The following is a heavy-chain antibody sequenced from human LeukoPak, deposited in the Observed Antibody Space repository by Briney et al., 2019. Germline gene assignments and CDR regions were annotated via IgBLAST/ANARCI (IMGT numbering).Heavy chain of an antibody. CDR1: GFIFRDYY. J-gene: IGHJ4*02. V-gene: IGHV3-11*04. Sequence: GGSLRLSCAASGFIFRDYYMSWLRQAPGKGLGWVSYISHSSSTIHYADSVRGRFTISRDNANNSLYLQMNSLRVEDTAVYFCARDYVWGSSSDYWGQGTLVSVSS. CDR2: ISHSSSTI. CDR3: ARDYVWGSSSDY. D-gene: IGHD3-16*01.